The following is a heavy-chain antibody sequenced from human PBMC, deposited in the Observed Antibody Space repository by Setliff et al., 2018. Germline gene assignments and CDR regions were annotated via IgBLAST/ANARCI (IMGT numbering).Heavy chain of an antibody. V-gene: IGHV1-2*02. CDR3: AKTKGFGDGWFDP. D-gene: IGHD3-10*01. J-gene: IGHJ5*02. CDR1: GYIFTSYG. CDR2: INTNNGGT. Sequence: PSVKVSCKASGYIFTSYGFSWVRQAPGQGLEWMGWINTNNGGTKYAQTFQGRVTMTRDTSITTAYMELSGLTSDDTAVYYCAKTKGFGDGWFDPWGQGTLVTVSS.